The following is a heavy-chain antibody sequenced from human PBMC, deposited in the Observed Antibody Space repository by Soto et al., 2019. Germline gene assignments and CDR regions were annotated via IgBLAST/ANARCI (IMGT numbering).Heavy chain of an antibody. CDR1: GGSVSSGTYQ. Sequence: QVQLQESGPGLVKPSETLSLTCTVSGGSVSSGTYQWSWIRQSPGKGLEWIGYIYYTGSTNYNPSLKSRVTISVDTSKNQFYLKLTSVTAADTAPSCCASLQFYDCWSGSVPMDVWGQGTTVTVSS. V-gene: IGHV4-61*01. CDR3: ASLQFYDCWSGSVPMDV. J-gene: IGHJ6*02. CDR2: IYYTGST. D-gene: IGHD3-3*01.